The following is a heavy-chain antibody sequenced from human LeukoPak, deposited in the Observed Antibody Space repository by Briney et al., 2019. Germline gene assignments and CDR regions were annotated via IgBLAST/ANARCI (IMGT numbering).Heavy chain of an antibody. V-gene: IGHV3-33*01. D-gene: IGHD2-2*01. CDR2: IWYDGSNK. CDR3: ARDREYLPDY. Sequence: GRSLRLSCAASGFTFSSYGMHWVRQAPGKGLEWVAVIWYDGSNKYYADSVKGRFTISRGNSKNTLYLQMNSLRAEDTAVYYCARDREYLPDYWGQGTLVTVSS. CDR1: GFTFSSYG. J-gene: IGHJ4*02.